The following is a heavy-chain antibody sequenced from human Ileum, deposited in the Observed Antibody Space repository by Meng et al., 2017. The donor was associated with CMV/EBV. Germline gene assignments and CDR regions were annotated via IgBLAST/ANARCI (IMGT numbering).Heavy chain of an antibody. Sequence: CNVSGVSVSSGNYHYNWIRQPPGKRLEWIGYIYYTGSTNYNPSLKSRVTILVDKSKNQFSLKLSSVTAADTAVYYCARGEVLKPLDYWGQGTLVTVSS. CDR3: ARGEVLKPLDY. CDR1: GVSVSSGNYH. V-gene: IGHV4-61*01. J-gene: IGHJ4*02. CDR2: IYYTGST.